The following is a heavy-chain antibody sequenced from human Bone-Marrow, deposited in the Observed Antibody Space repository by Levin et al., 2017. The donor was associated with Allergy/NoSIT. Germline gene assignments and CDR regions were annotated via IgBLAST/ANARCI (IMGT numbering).Heavy chain of an antibody. V-gene: IGHV3-7*01. CDR2: IAQDGNEK. CDR1: GFTIATFS. J-gene: IGHJ6*02. Sequence: GESLKISCVASGFTIATFSMSWVRQAPGKGLEWVANIAQDGNEKYNVDSVKGRFTISRDNVKNSLFLQMNSLRAEDTALYYCARDRASVSDSDYGLAVWGQGTTVTVSS. D-gene: IGHD5/OR15-5a*01. CDR3: ARDRASVSDSDYGLAV.